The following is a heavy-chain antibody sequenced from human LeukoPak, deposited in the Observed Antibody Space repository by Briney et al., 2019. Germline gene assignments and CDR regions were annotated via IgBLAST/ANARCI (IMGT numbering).Heavy chain of an antibody. CDR2: INEHGSEK. J-gene: IGHJ4*02. CDR3: ARGALRSVDY. Sequence: GGSLRLSCAASGLTFSTYWMRWVRQAPGKGLECVGIINEHGSEKYYVDSVKGRFTISRDNAKNSLYLQINSLRAEDTAVYYCARGALRSVDYWGQGTLLTVSS. D-gene: IGHD3-10*02. CDR1: GLTFSTYW. V-gene: IGHV3-7*03.